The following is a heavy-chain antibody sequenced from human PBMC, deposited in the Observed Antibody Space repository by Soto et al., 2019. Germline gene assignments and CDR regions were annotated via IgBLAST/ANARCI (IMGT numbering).Heavy chain of an antibody. CDR3: ARRHREVPALIGDYFDY. J-gene: IGHJ4*02. CDR2: VSFDGNRQ. V-gene: IGHV3-30*04. D-gene: IGHD2-2*01. CDR1: GFTFSSFA. Sequence: QVQLVESGGGVVQPGKSLTLSCAASGFTFSSFAMHWVRQPPGKGLEWVAVVSFDGNRQYFSDPVKGRFTISRDNSKNTVSLHTNGLRDDDSALYYCARRHREVPALIGDYFDYWGQGTLVTVSS.